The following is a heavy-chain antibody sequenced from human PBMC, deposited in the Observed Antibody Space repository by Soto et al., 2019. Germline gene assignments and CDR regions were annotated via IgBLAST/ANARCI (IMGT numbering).Heavy chain of an antibody. CDR2: VSYDGNDK. Sequence: VGSLRLSCAASGFTFSSYGMHWVRQAPGKGLEWVAGVSYDGNDKYYVDSVKGRFTISRDNSKNTLYLQMNSLRVEDTAVYYCARGKGNNWNYIWFDPWGQGTLVTVSS. J-gene: IGHJ5*02. CDR1: GFTFSSYG. V-gene: IGHV3-30*03. CDR3: ARGKGNNWNYIWFDP. D-gene: IGHD1-7*01.